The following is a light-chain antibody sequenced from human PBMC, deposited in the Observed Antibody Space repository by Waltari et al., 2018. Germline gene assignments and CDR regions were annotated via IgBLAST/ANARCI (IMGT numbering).Light chain of an antibody. J-gene: IGKJ2*01. CDR1: QGVYSN. V-gene: IGKV3-15*01. CDR3: QQYNNWPPYT. CDR2: SAS. Sequence: EIVMTQSPATLSVSPGESATHSCRASQGVYSNLAWYQQKLGQAPRLLIHSASTRATGIPARFSGSGSGTEFTLTISSLQSEDFAVYYCQQYNNWPPYTFGQGTKLEIK.